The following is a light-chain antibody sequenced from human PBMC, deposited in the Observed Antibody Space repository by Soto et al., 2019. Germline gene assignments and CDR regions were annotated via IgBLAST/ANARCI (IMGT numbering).Light chain of an antibody. V-gene: IGKV3-20*01. Sequence: EIVLTQSPGTLSLSPGERATLSCRASQSVNSAYLAWYQQKPGQAPRLLIYGASSRAAGIPDRFSGSGSGTDFSLIISRLEPEDFAVYYCQHYGSSPTFGGGAKVDI. CDR3: QHYGSSPT. J-gene: IGKJ4*01. CDR1: QSVNSAY. CDR2: GAS.